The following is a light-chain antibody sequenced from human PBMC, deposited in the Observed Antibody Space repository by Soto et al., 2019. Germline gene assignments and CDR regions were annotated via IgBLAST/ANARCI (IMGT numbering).Light chain of an antibody. J-gene: IGKJ3*01. CDR1: QTVNIRY. V-gene: IGKV3-20*01. CDR3: QQYDDSQGFI. Sequence: DIVLTQSPVTLSLSPGDRATLSCRASQTVNIRYLAWYQQRPGQAPRLLIYGASNRATAIPGRFSGSRSGTDFTLTISRLEPEDFAVYYCQQYDDSQGFIFGPGTKVDLK. CDR2: GAS.